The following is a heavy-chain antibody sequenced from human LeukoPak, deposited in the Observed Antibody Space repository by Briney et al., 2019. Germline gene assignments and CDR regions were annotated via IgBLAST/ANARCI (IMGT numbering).Heavy chain of an antibody. J-gene: IGHJ4*02. D-gene: IGHD2-21*02. CDR2: IYTSGST. CDR1: GGXISSCY. CDR3: ARDSGDPVVVTAIVS. Sequence: SETLSLTCIVSGGXISSCYWSWIRQPAGKGLEWVGRIYTSGSTNYNPSLKSRVTMSVDTSKNQFSLKLSSVTAADTAVYYCARDSGDPVVVTAIVSWGQGTLVTVSS. V-gene: IGHV4-4*07.